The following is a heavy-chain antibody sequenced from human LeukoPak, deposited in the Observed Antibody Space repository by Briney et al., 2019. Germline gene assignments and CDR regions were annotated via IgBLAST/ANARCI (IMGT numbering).Heavy chain of an antibody. CDR2: INPSGGST. Sequence: ASVKVSCKASGYTFTSYYMHWVRQAPGQGLEWMGIINPSGGSTSYAQKFQGRVTMTRDTSTSTVYMEPSSLRSEDTAVYYCARDLAGHCSSTSCYPGPFDYWGQGTLVTVSS. CDR1: GYTFTSYY. J-gene: IGHJ4*02. CDR3: ARDLAGHCSSTSCYPGPFDY. V-gene: IGHV1-46*01. D-gene: IGHD2-2*01.